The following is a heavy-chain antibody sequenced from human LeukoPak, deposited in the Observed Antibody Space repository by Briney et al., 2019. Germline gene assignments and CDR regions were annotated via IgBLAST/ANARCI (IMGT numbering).Heavy chain of an antibody. CDR3: ARVGRGDTLDY. Sequence: GPSVKVSCKASGGTFSSYTIGWVRQAPGQGLEWMGRIIPILGIANYAQKFQGRVTITADKSTSTAYMELSSLRSEDTAVYYCARVGRGDTLDYWGQGTLVTVSS. D-gene: IGHD2-21*02. CDR2: IIPILGIA. CDR1: GGTFSSYT. J-gene: IGHJ4*02. V-gene: IGHV1-69*02.